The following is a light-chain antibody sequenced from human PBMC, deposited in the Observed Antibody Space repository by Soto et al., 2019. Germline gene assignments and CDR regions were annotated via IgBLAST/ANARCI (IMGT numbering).Light chain of an antibody. V-gene: IGKV3-11*01. CDR1: QTISRY. CDR3: QQYNNWPPGAT. Sequence: EIVLAQSPATLSLSPGERATLSCRASQTISRYLAWYQQKPGQAPRLLIYDASNRATGVPARFSGSGSGTDFTLTISSLEPEDFAVYYCQQYNNWPPGATFGPGTKVEIK. CDR2: DAS. J-gene: IGKJ3*01.